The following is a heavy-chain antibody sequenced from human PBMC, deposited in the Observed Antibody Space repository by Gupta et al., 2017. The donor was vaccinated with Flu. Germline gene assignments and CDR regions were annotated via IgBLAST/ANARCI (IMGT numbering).Heavy chain of an antibody. J-gene: IGHJ3*02. D-gene: IGHD2-21*02. CDR2: ISLNSGYI. Sequence: VRQAPGKGLEWVSAISLNSGYIGYSDSVKCRFLISRDNGKNSLFLQMNSLIAEDTALYFCAKAVTVADDAFDIWGQGTMVTVSA. V-gene: IGHV3-9*01. CDR3: AKAVTVADDAFDI.